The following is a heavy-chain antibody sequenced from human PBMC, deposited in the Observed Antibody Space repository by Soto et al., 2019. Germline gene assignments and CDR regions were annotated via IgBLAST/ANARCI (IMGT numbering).Heavy chain of an antibody. CDR2: IYYSGST. J-gene: IGHJ6*02. V-gene: IGHV4-59*01. D-gene: IGHD6-19*01. CDR1: GGSISSYY. Sequence: SETLSLTCTVSGGSISSYYWSLIRQPPGKGLEWIGYIYYSGSTNYNPSLKSRVTISVDTSKNQFSLKLSSVTAADTAVYYCARYRIAVAGRYYYYYGMDVWGQGTTVTVSS. CDR3: ARYRIAVAGRYYYYYGMDV.